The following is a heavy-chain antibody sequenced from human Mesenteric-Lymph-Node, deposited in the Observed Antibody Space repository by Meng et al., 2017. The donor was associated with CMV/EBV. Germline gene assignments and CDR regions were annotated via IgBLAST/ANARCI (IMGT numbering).Heavy chain of an antibody. CDR1: GGSISSSSYH. Sequence: SETLSLTCTVSGGSISSSSYHWGWIRQPPGKGLEWIGSFYYSGSTYYNPSLNSRVAISVDTSKNQFSLKLSSLTAADTAVYYCARLMDTARNYFFGMDVWGQGTTVTVSS. J-gene: IGHJ6*02. CDR3: ARLMDTARNYFFGMDV. D-gene: IGHD5-18*01. V-gene: IGHV4-39*07. CDR2: FYYSGST.